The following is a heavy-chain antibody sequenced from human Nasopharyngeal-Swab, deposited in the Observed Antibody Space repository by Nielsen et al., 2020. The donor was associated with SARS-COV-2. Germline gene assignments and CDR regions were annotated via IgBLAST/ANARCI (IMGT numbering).Heavy chain of an antibody. D-gene: IGHD3-3*01. V-gene: IGHV3-43*02. J-gene: IGHJ6*03. CDR3: AKVDFWSNYMDV. CDR1: GFTFDDYD. Sequence: GESLKISCAASGFTFDDYDMHWVRQAPGKGLEWVAVISGDSESTHYADSVKGRFTLSRDNSKNSMYLQMNSLRTDDTALYYCAKVDFWSNYMDVWGEGTTVTVSS. CDR2: ISGDSEST.